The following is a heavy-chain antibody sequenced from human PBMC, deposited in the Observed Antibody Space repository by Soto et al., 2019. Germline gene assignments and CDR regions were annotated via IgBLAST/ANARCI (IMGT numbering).Heavy chain of an antibody. CDR2: INGGSGDT. V-gene: IGHV1-3*01. J-gene: IGHJ6*03. CDR1: GYIFSTCG. CDR3: ARVSTVTTLYYYYYMDV. D-gene: IGHD4-17*01. Sequence: ASVKVSCKASGYIFSTCGIQWVRQAPGQSLEWMGWINGGSGDTKYSQKFQGRVTITRDTSADTAYMELTSLRPEDTAVYYCARVSTVTTLYYYYYMDVWGKGTTVTVSS.